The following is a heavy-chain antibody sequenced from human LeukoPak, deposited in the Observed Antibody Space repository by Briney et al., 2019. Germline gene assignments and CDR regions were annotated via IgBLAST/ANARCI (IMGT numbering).Heavy chain of an antibody. Sequence: ASVKVSCKVSGYTLTELSMHWVRQAPGKGLEWMGGFYPEDGETIYAQKFQGRVTMTEDTSTDTAYMELSSLRSEDTAVYYCATPYYYDSSGYYYAYFQHWGQGTLVTVSS. CDR3: ATPYYYDSSGYYYAYFQH. V-gene: IGHV1-24*01. CDR1: GYTLTELS. D-gene: IGHD3-22*01. CDR2: FYPEDGET. J-gene: IGHJ1*01.